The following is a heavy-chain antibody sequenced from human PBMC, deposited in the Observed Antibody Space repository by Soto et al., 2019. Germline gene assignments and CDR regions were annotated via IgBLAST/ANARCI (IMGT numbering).Heavy chain of an antibody. V-gene: IGHV4-30-4*01. Sequence: SETLSLTCTVSGGSISSGGYYWSWIRQPPGKGLEWIGYIYYSGSTYYNPSLKSRVIISVDMSKNQFSLKLSSVTAADTAVYYCAKTISTVNWSDPWGQGTLVTVSS. CDR2: IYYSGST. J-gene: IGHJ5*02. CDR3: AKTISTVNWSDP. CDR1: GGSISSGGYY. D-gene: IGHD4-4*01.